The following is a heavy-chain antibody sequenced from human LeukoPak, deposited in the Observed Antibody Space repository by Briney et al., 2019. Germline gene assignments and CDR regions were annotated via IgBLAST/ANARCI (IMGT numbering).Heavy chain of an antibody. D-gene: IGHD2-2*01. Sequence: SETLSLTCAVYGGSFSGYYWSWIRQPPGKGLEWIGEINHSGSTNYNPSLKSRVTISVDTSKNQFSLKLSSVTAADTAVYYCARRGSVPAAMPYDYWGQRTLVTVSS. CDR3: ARRGSVPAAMPYDY. CDR2: INHSGST. CDR1: GGSFSGYY. J-gene: IGHJ4*02. V-gene: IGHV4-34*01.